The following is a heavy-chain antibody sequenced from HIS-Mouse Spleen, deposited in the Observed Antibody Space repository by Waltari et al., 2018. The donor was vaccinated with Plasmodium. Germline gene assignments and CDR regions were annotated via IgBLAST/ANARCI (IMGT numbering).Heavy chain of an antibody. D-gene: IGHD2-8*01. CDR2: IWYDGSNK. V-gene: IGHV3-33*06. Sequence: GLEWVAVIWYDGSNKYYADSVKGRFTISRDNSKNTLYLQMNSLRAEDTAVYYCAKVAQGTRDAFDIWGQGTMVTVSS. CDR3: AKVAQGTRDAFDI. J-gene: IGHJ3*02.